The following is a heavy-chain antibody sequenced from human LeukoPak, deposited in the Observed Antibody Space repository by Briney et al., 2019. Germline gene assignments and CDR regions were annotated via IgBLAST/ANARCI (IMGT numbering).Heavy chain of an antibody. D-gene: IGHD3-9*01. CDR2: IYTSGST. J-gene: IGHJ3*02. Sequence: SETLSLTCTVSGGSISSYYWSWIRQPAGKGLEWIGRIYTSGSTNYNPSLKSRVTMSVDTPKNQFSLKLSSVTAADTAVYYCARIGYDILTGYQYDAFDIWGQGTMVTVSS. V-gene: IGHV4-4*07. CDR1: GGSISSYY. CDR3: ARIGYDILTGYQYDAFDI.